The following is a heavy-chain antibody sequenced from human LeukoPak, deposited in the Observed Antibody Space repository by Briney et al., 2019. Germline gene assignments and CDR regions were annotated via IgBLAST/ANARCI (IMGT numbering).Heavy chain of an antibody. CDR1: GLTFSNFW. CDR3: ARGHHGLGV. Sequence: GGSLRLSCAASGLTFSNFWMSWVRQAPGKGLEWVAQINRDASEESYVDSVKSRFTISRDNAKSSLYLQMNSLRDEDTAVYYCARGHHGLGVWGQGTTVTVSS. V-gene: IGHV3-7*01. CDR2: INRDASEE. J-gene: IGHJ6*02.